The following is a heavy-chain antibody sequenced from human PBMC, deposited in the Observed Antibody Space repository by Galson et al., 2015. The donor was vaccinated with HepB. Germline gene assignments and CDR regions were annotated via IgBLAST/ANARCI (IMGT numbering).Heavy chain of an antibody. CDR2: ISGSGDNT. CDR1: GFTFSSYA. Sequence: SLRLSCAASGFTFSSYAMSWVRQAPGKGLEWVSAISGSGDNTYYADFVKGRFTISRDNSKNTLDLQMNSLRAEDTAVYYCAKPSAMVTVDYWGQGTLVTVSS. CDR3: AKPSAMVTVDY. J-gene: IGHJ4*02. V-gene: IGHV3-23*01. D-gene: IGHD5-18*01.